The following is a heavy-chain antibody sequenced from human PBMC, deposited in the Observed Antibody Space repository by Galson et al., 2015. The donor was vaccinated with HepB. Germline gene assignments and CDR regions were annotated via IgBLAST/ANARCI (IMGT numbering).Heavy chain of an antibody. V-gene: IGHV4-59*08. CDR3: ARHPGRGSVGYAFDL. J-gene: IGHJ4*02. CDR1: LGSITIYY. CDR2: LYYNGDK. Sequence: ESLSLTWSVSLGSITIYYWSWIRQSPGNRLAWIGYLYYNGDKTYNPSLGYRVGLSVETSINQGFLRLTSVTAADTAVYYWARHPGRGSVGYAFDLWGQGSMVTVSA. D-gene: IGHD5-12*01.